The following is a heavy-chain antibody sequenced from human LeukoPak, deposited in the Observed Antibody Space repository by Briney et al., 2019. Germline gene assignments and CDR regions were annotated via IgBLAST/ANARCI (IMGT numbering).Heavy chain of an antibody. D-gene: IGHD3-10*01. CDR2: ISAYNGNT. CDR1: GYSFTSYW. V-gene: IGHV1-18*04. CDR3: ARDHAVTMVRGARGNDY. J-gene: IGHJ4*02. Sequence: GESLKISCKGSGYSFTSYWISWVRQAPGQGLEWMGWISAYNGNTNYAQKLQGRVTMTTDTSTSTAYMELMSLRSDDTAVYYCARDHAVTMVRGARGNDYWGQGTLVTVSS.